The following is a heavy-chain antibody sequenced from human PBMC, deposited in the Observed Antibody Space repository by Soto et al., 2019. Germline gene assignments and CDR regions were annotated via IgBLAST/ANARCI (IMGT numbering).Heavy chain of an antibody. CDR1: GGSISSGGYS. J-gene: IGHJ5*02. V-gene: IGHV4-30-2*01. Sequence: QLQLQEAGSGLVKPSQTLSLTCAVSGGSISSGGYSWNWIRQPPGKGLEWIGYIYHSGYTYYTPSLKGRVPISIDQSKDQFPLNLSFVARADTAVFYWGRGQPGGNWFHPRGPGTLVTVSS. CDR3: GRGQPGGNWFHP. CDR2: IYHSGYT. D-gene: IGHD1-1*01.